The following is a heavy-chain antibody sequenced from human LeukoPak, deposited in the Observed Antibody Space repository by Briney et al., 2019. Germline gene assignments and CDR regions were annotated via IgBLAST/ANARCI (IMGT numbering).Heavy chain of an antibody. CDR1: GGSISSSRWY. J-gene: IGHJ6*03. Sequence: SETLSLTCSVSGGSISSSRWYWGWVRQPPGKGLEWIGSIYKGGSTYDNPSLKGRVTISVDTSKNQFSLKLDSVTVADTAVYYCASPKDEYYYFMDVWGKGTTVTVSS. CDR3: ASPKDEYYYFMDV. D-gene: IGHD5-24*01. V-gene: IGHV4-39*01. CDR2: IYKGGST.